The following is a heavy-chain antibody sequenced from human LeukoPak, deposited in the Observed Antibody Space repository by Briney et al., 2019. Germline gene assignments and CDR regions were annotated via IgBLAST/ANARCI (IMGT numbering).Heavy chain of an antibody. V-gene: IGHV4-59*01. J-gene: IGHJ6*03. CDR2: IYYSGST. D-gene: IGHD3-10*01. CDR3: ARGYHYGSGSSPRAYYMDV. Sequence: SEILSLTCTVSGGSISSYYWSWIRQPPGKGLEWIGYIYYSGSTNYNPSLKSRVTISVDTSKNQFSLKLSSVTAADTAVYYCARGYHYGSGSSPRAYYMDVRGKGTTVTVSS. CDR1: GGSISSYY.